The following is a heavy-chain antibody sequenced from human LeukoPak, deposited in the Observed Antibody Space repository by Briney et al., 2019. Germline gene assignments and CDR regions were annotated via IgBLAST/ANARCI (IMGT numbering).Heavy chain of an antibody. CDR2: ISSGGTI. CDR3: AIDEAYSGTYPMT. J-gene: IGHJ5*02. D-gene: IGHD1-26*01. Sequence: TGGSLRLSCAASGFTFRTYSMNWVRQAPGKGLEWVSYISSGGTISYADSVKGRFTISRDNAKNSLYLQMDSLRAEDTAVYYCAIDEAYSGTYPMTWGQGTLVTVSS. V-gene: IGHV3-48*01. CDR1: GFTFRTYS.